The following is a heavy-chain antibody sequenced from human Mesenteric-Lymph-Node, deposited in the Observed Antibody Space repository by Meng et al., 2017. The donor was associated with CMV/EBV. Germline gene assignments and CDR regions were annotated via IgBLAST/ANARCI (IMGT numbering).Heavy chain of an antibody. J-gene: IGHJ4*02. D-gene: IGHD4-23*01. CDR3: ARHQRWLKSEGGFNY. V-gene: IGHV4-34*01. Sequence: HLNACGLGLFQPLEPLSLTRAVYGGSFSGYYWSWIRQPPGKGLEWIGEINHSGSTNYNPSLKSRVTISVDTSKNQFSLKLSSVTAADTAVYYCARHQRWLKSEGGFNYWGQGTLVTVSS. CDR1: GGSFSGYY. CDR2: INHSGST.